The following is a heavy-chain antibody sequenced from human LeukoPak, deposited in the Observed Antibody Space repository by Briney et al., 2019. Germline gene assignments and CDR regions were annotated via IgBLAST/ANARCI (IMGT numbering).Heavy chain of an antibody. CDR3: ARRIGLRYFDWLADY. CDR1: GYSFTSYW. J-gene: IGHJ4*02. D-gene: IGHD3-9*01. CDR2: IYPGDSDT. V-gene: IGHV5-51*01. Sequence: RGESLQISCKGSGYSFTSYWIGWVRQMPGKGLEWMGIIYPGDSDTRYSPSFQGQVTISADKSISTAYLQWSSLKASDTAMYYCARRIGLRYFDWLADYWGQGTLVTVSS.